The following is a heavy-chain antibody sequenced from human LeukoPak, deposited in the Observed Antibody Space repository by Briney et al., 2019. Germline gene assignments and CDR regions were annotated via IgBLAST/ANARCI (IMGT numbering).Heavy chain of an antibody. CDR1: GGTFSSYA. CDR3: ARVFHDSSGYYPYYFDY. Sequence: SVKVSCKASGGTFSSYAISWVRQAPGQGLEWMGGIIPIFGTANYAQKFQGRVTITADESTSTAYMELRSLRSDDTAVYYCARVFHDSSGYYPYYFDYWGQGTLVPVSS. D-gene: IGHD3-22*01. J-gene: IGHJ4*02. CDR2: IIPIFGTA. V-gene: IGHV1-69*13.